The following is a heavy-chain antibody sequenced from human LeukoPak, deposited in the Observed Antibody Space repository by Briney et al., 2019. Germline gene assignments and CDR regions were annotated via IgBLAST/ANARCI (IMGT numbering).Heavy chain of an antibody. CDR3: ARGITGMAFFDY. V-gene: IGHV3-48*02. CDR2: ITSSSSTI. CDR1: GLTFTSHS. J-gene: IGHJ4*02. Sequence: GGSLSLSCAASGLTFTSHSMDWVRQAPGKVLKWESYITSSSSTIYYADSVKGRFTISRDNAKNSLYLQMNSLRDEDTGVYYCARGITGMAFFDYWGQGTLVTVSS. D-gene: IGHD3-16*01.